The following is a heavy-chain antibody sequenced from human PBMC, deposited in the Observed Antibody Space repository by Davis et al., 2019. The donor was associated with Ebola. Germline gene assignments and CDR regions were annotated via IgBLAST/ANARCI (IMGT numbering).Heavy chain of an antibody. CDR2: ISYDGSNK. CDR3: AKVGIAGEFDY. Sequence: VRQAPGKGLEWVAVISYDGSNKYYADSVKGRFTISRDNAKNSLYLQMNSLRAEDTALYYCAKVGIAGEFDYWGQGTLVTVSS. J-gene: IGHJ4*02. V-gene: IGHV3-30-3*02. D-gene: IGHD6-13*01.